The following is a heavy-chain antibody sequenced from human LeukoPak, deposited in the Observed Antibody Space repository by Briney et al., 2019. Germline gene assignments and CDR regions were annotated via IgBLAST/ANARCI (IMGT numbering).Heavy chain of an antibody. D-gene: IGHD3-22*01. CDR2: INTNTGNP. Sequence: VASVKVSCKASGYTFTGYAMSWVRQAPGQGLEWMGWINTNTGNPTYAQGFTGRFVFSLDTSVSTAYLQISGLKAEDTAVYYCARGLSDYYYDSSGYPLWGQGTLVTVSS. CDR1: GYTFTGYA. V-gene: IGHV7-4-1*02. CDR3: ARGLSDYYYDSSGYPL. J-gene: IGHJ4*02.